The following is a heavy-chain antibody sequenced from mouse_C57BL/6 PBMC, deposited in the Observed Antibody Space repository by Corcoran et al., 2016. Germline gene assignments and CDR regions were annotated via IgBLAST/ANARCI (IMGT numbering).Heavy chain of an antibody. CDR1: GYTFTDYY. CDR3: ARGGYLPFAY. J-gene: IGHJ3*01. V-gene: IGHV1-26*01. D-gene: IGHD2-1*01. Sequence: EVQLQQSGPVLVKPGASVKMSCKASGYTFTDYYMNWVKQSHGKSLEWIGDINPNNGGTSYNQKFKGKATLTVDKSSSTAYMELRSLTSEDSAVYYCARGGYLPFAYWGQGTLVTVSA. CDR2: INPNNGGT.